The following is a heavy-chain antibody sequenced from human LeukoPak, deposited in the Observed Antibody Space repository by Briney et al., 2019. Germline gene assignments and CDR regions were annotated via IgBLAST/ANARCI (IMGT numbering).Heavy chain of an antibody. Sequence: GGSLRLSCAASGFTFSSYAMSWVRQAPGKGLEWVSAISGSGGSTYYADSVKGRFTISRDNSKNTLYLQMNSLRAEDTAVYYCAKDRVSYDFWSGHLSDYWGQGTLVTVSS. J-gene: IGHJ4*02. CDR3: AKDRVSYDFWSGHLSDY. D-gene: IGHD3-3*01. CDR1: GFTFSSYA. CDR2: ISGSGGST. V-gene: IGHV3-23*01.